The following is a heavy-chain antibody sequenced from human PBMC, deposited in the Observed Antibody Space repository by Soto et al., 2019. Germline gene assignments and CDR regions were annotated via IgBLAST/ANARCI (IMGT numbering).Heavy chain of an antibody. CDR1: GYTFTSFY. J-gene: IGHJ4*02. Sequence: QVQLVQSGAEVKTPGASVKVSCKASGYTFTSFYIHWVRQAPGQGLEWMSIINPTGGSTNYAQNLKGGVTQTRDTATNTAYRLLSSRRSEDRAVNYCARGLTSGDYWDQGTLGTVSS. V-gene: IGHV1-46*01. CDR3: ARGLTSGDY. CDR2: INPTGGST.